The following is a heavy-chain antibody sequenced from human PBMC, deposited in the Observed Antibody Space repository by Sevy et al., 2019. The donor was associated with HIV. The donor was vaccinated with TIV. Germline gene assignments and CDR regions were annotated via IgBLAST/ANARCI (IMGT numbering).Heavy chain of an antibody. Sequence: GGSLRLSCAASGFTVSSNYMSWVRQAPGKGLEWVSVIYSGGSTYYADSVKGRFTISRDNSKNTLYLQMNSLRAEDTAVYYCARSAITAAGTRVYYFDYWGQGTLVTVSS. CDR2: IYSGGST. J-gene: IGHJ4*02. CDR1: GFTVSSNY. D-gene: IGHD6-13*01. V-gene: IGHV3-53*01. CDR3: ARSAITAAGTRVYYFDY.